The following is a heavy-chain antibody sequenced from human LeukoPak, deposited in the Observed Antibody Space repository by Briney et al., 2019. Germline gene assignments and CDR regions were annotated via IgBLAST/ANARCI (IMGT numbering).Heavy chain of an antibody. Sequence: ASVKVSCKASGYTFTDYYMHWVRQAPGQGLEWLGWINPNNGGTNYAQKFQGRVTMTRDTSISTAYMKLSSLRSDDTAVYYCARDRGGGSGTYYILYWGLGSLVTVSS. V-gene: IGHV1-2*02. D-gene: IGHD3-10*01. J-gene: IGHJ4*02. CDR2: INPNNGGT. CDR1: GYTFTDYY. CDR3: ARDRGGGSGTYYILY.